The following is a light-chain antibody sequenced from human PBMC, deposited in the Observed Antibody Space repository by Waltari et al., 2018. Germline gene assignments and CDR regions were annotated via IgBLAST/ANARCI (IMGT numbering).Light chain of an antibody. J-gene: IGLJ2*01. CDR3: CSYAGGHVV. V-gene: IGLV2-8*01. Sequence: QPTLTQPPSASASPGQSVTISCTGTSSDVGAYNYVSWYHCHPGKAPKFIIYEVTKRPPGVPARFSGSNAGNPASLTVSGLQAEDEADYYCCSYAGGHVVFGGGTRVTVL. CDR1: SSDVGAYNY. CDR2: EVT.